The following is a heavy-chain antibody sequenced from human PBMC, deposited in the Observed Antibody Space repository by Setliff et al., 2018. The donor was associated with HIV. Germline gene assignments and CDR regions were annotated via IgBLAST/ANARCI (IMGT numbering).Heavy chain of an antibody. CDR1: GGSISSSNW. Sequence: SETLSLTCAVSGGSISSSNWWSWVRQPPGKGLEWIGEIYHSGSTNYNPSLKSRVTISVDKSKNQFSLKLSSVTAADTAVYYCARARPLEDSGSYYNPVFDYWGQGTLVTVSS. CDR3: ARARPLEDSGSYYNPVFDY. J-gene: IGHJ4*02. CDR2: IYHSGST. D-gene: IGHD3-10*01. V-gene: IGHV4-4*02.